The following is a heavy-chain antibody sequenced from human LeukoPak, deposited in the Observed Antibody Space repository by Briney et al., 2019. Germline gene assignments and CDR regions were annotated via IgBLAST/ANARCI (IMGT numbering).Heavy chain of an antibody. CDR1: GFTFSRYA. CDR3: VKSGSYYIEPYYFDY. D-gene: IGHD3-10*01. CDR2: ISSNGGST. J-gene: IGHJ4*02. Sequence: AGGSLRLSCSASGFTFSRYAMHWVRQAPGKGLEYVSGISSNGGSTYYADSVKGRFTISRDNSKNTLYLQMSSLRAEDTAVYYCVKSGSYYIEPYYFDYWGQGTLVTVSS. V-gene: IGHV3-64D*06.